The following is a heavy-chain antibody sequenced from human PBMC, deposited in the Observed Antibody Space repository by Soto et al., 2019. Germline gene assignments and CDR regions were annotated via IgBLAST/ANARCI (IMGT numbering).Heavy chain of an antibody. CDR3: AHTLDWGEGRFDY. Sequence: QITLKESGPPLVKPTQTLTLTCSFSGFSLSSVGVGVGWIRQPPGKALEWLALIYWDDDKRYSPSLKSRLTITKDTSKNPVVLTMTNSDPVDTATYYCAHTLDWGEGRFDYWGQGTLVTVSS. V-gene: IGHV2-5*02. CDR1: GFSLSSVGVG. D-gene: IGHD7-27*01. J-gene: IGHJ4*02. CDR2: IYWDDDK.